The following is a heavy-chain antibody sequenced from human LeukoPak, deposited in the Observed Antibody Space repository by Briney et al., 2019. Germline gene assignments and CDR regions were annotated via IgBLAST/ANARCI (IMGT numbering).Heavy chain of an antibody. CDR1: SGSITSYY. V-gene: IGHV4-59*01. Sequence: KPSETLSLTCTVSSGSITSYYWSWIRQPPGKGLEYIGHIYYTGTTDYNPSLKRRVTMSVDTSKNQFSLRLISVTASDTAVYFCAGAPNQYYFDYWGQGTLVAVSS. CDR2: IYYTGTT. J-gene: IGHJ4*02. CDR3: AGAPNQYYFDY.